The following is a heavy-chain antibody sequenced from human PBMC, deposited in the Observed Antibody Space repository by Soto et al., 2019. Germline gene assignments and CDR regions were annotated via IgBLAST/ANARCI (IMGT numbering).Heavy chain of an antibody. CDR2: IIPIFGTA. CDR1: GGTFSSYA. V-gene: IGHV1-69*06. Sequence: SVKVSCKASGGTFSSYAISWVRQAPGQGLEWMGGIIPIFGTANYAQKFQGRVTITADKSTSTAYMGLSSLRSEDTAVYYCARGPSIAAAGTPYYYGMDVWGQGTTVTVSS. J-gene: IGHJ6*02. CDR3: ARGPSIAAAGTPYYYGMDV. D-gene: IGHD6-13*01.